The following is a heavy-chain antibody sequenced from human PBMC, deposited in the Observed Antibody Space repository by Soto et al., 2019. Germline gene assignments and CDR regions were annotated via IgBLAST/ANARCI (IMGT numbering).Heavy chain of an antibody. D-gene: IGHD3-10*01. J-gene: IGHJ6*02. Sequence: QVQLVQSGAEVRKPGSSVKVSCKASGVTFTTSTFSWVRQAPGQGLEWMGRVIPILDLSIYAQRFQGRVTITADRSTSTAYMELSGLSSEDTAVCYCARSQGNYFYHGMDVWGQGTTVTVSS. CDR3: ARSQGNYFYHGMDV. V-gene: IGHV1-69*02. CDR1: GVTFTTST. CDR2: VIPILDLS.